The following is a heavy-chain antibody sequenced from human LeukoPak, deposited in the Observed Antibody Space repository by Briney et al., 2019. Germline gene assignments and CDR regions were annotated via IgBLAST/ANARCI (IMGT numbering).Heavy chain of an antibody. V-gene: IGHV1-46*01. D-gene: IGHD6-19*01. CDR3: ARLGEPQWLVPDY. Sequence: GASVKVSCEASGYTFTSYGISWVRQAPGQGLEWMGIINPSGGSTSYAQKFQGRVTMTRDTSTSTVYMELSSLRSEDTAVYYCARLGEPQWLVPDYWGQGTLVTVSS. J-gene: IGHJ4*02. CDR1: GYTFTSYG. CDR2: INPSGGST.